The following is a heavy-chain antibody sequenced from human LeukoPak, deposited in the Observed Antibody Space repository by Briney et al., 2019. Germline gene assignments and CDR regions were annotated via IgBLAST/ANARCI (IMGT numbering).Heavy chain of an antibody. V-gene: IGHV3-20*04. CDR3: ARDIGQLERRAADY. J-gene: IGHJ4*02. D-gene: IGHD1-1*01. CDR1: GFTFDDYG. CDR2: INWNGGST. Sequence: GGSLRLSCAASGFTFDDYGMSWVRQAPGKGLEWVSGINWNGGSTGYADSVKGRFTISRDNAKNSLYLQMNSLRAEVTALYYCARDIGQLERRAADYWGQGTLVTVSS.